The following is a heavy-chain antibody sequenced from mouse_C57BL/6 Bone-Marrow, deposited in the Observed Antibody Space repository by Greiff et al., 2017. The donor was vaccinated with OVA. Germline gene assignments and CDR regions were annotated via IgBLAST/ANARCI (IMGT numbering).Heavy chain of an antibody. J-gene: IGHJ2*01. D-gene: IGHD1-1*01. V-gene: IGHV3-6*01. Sequence: DVKLQESGPGLVKPSQSLSLTCSVTGYSITSGYYWNWLRQFPGNKLEWMGDISYDGSNNYNPSLKNRISITRDTSKNQFYLKLNSVTTEDTATYYCARAGSSPFDYWGQGTTRTVSS. CDR2: ISYDGSN. CDR1: GYSITSGYY. CDR3: ARAGSSPFDY.